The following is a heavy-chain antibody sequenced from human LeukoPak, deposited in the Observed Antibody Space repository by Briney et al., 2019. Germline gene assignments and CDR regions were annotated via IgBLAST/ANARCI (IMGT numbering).Heavy chain of an antibody. J-gene: IGHJ3*02. V-gene: IGHV7-4-1*02. CDR1: GYTFTSYA. D-gene: IGHD3-3*01. CDR3: ARVAPDLYYDFWSGYYTAFDI. CDR2: INTNTGNP. Sequence: ASAKVSCKASGYTFTSYAMNWVRQAPGQGLEWMGWINTNTGNPTYAQGFTGRFAFSLDTSVSTAYLQISSLKAEDTAVYYCARVAPDLYYDFWSGYYTAFDIWGQGTMVTVSS.